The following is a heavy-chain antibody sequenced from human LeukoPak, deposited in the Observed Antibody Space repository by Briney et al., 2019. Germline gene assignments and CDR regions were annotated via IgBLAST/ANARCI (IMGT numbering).Heavy chain of an antibody. D-gene: IGHD1-26*01. V-gene: IGHV3-21*01. Sequence: GGSLRLSCAASGIAFRSFTMNWVRQAPGKGLEWVSSITPTSTSIFYADSVKGRFTISRDNAKNSLYLQMNSLRAEDTAVYYCARDSAIVGASLGGYWGQGTLVTVSS. CDR2: ITPTSTSI. CDR1: GIAFRSFT. CDR3: ARDSAIVGASLGGY. J-gene: IGHJ4*02.